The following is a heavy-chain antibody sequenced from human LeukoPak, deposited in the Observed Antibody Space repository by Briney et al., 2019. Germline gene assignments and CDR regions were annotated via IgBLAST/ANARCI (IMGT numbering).Heavy chain of an antibody. Sequence: SETLSLTCTVSGGSISSSSYYWGWIRQPPGKGLEWIGGIYYSGSTYYNPSLKSRVTISADTSKNQFSLKLSSVTAADTAVYYCARVQSHYGSGSYVDYWGQGTLVTVSS. D-gene: IGHD3-10*01. CDR3: ARVQSHYGSGSYVDY. J-gene: IGHJ4*02. CDR1: GGSISSSSYY. CDR2: IYYSGST. V-gene: IGHV4-39*07.